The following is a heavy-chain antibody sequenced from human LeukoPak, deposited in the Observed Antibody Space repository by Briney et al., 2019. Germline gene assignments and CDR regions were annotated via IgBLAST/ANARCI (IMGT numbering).Heavy chain of an antibody. Sequence: PGGSLGLSCAASGFTFSNYAMSWVRQAPGKGLEWVSAIRGSGGGTYYADSVKGRFTISRDNSKNTLYLQMNSLRDEDTALYYCAKAGIGVVGYFDYWGQGTLVTVSS. J-gene: IGHJ4*02. CDR2: IRGSGGGT. CDR1: GFTFSNYA. CDR3: AKAGIGVVGYFDY. V-gene: IGHV3-23*01. D-gene: IGHD6-19*01.